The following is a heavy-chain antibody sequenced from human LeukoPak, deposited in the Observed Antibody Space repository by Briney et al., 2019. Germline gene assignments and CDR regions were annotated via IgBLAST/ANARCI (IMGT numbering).Heavy chain of an antibody. CDR2: ISGSGGST. CDR1: GLTFSSYA. Sequence: GGSLRLSCEASGLTFSSYAMSWFRQAPGKGLEWVSAISGSGGSTYYADSVKGRFTISRDNSKNTLYLQMNSLRAEDTAVYYCAKDQGIVVVGWGQGTLVTVSS. J-gene: IGHJ4*02. V-gene: IGHV3-23*01. D-gene: IGHD2-2*01. CDR3: AKDQGIVVVG.